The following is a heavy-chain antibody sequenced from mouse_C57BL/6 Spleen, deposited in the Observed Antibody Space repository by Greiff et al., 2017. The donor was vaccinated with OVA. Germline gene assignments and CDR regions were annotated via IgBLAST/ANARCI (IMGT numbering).Heavy chain of an antibody. D-gene: IGHD1-1*02. J-gene: IGHJ3*01. V-gene: IGHV1-82*01. CDR3: SPTIYWFDY. CDR1: GYTFSSSW. Sequence: QVQLQQSGPELVKPGASVKMSCKASGYTFSSSWMHWVKQRPGKGLEWIGRIYPGDGGTNYNGKFKGKATLTADKSSSTAYMQLSSLTSEDSAVYYCSPTIYWFDYWGQGTLVTVSA. CDR2: IYPGDGGT.